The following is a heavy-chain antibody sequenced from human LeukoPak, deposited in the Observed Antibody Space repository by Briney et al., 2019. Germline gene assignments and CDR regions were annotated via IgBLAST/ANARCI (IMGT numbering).Heavy chain of an antibody. V-gene: IGHV4-34*01. CDR1: GGSFSGYY. CDR2: VNHSGST. Sequence: PSETLSLTCAVYGGSFSGYYWSWIRQPPGKGLEWIGEVNHSGSTNYNPSLKSRVTISVDTSKNQFSLKLSSVTAADTAVYYCARGEPHYYYDSSGYYYPWGQGTLVTVSS. CDR3: ARGEPHYYYDSSGYYYP. D-gene: IGHD3-22*01. J-gene: IGHJ5*02.